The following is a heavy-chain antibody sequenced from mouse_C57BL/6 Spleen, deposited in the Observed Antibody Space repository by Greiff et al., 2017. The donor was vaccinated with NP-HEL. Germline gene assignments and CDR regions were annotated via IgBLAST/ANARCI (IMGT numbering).Heavy chain of an antibody. CDR1: GFTFSDYG. CDR3: ARDDGYSYWYFDV. V-gene: IGHV5-17*01. CDR2: ISSGSSTI. D-gene: IGHD2-3*01. J-gene: IGHJ1*03. Sequence: EVHLVESGGGLVKPGGSLKLSCAASGFTFSDYGMHWVRQAPEKGLEWVAYISSGSSTIYYADTVKGRFTISRDNAKNTLFLQMTSLRSEDTAMYYCARDDGYSYWYFDVWGTGTTVTVSS.